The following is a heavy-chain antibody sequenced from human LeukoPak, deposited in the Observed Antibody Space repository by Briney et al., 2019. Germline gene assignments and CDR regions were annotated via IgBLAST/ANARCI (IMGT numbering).Heavy chain of an antibody. J-gene: IGHJ6*03. CDR1: GFTFSSYG. Sequence: GGSLRLSCAASGFTFSSYGMHWVRQAPGKGLEWVSVISGSGGSTYYADSVKGRFTISRDNSKNTLFLHMNSLRAEDTALYYCAKVATLTYCGGDCPSYYYYMDVWGKGTTVTVSS. D-gene: IGHD2-21*02. V-gene: IGHV3-23*01. CDR2: ISGSGGST. CDR3: AKVATLTYCGGDCPSYYYYMDV.